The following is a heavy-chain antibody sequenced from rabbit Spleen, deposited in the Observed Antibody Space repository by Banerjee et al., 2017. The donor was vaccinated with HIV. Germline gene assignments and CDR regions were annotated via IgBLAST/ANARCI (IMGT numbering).Heavy chain of an antibody. Sequence: HLKESGGGLVQPEGSLALSCKASGFDFSSYYMNWVRQAPGKGLEWIGYIDPVFGITYYANWVNGRFSISRENAQNTVFLQMTSLTAADTATYFCARDGAGGSYFALWGPGTLVTVS. V-gene: IGHV1S7*01. CDR1: GFDFSSYY. CDR2: IDPVFGIT. D-gene: IGHD8-1*01. J-gene: IGHJ4*01. CDR3: ARDGAGGSYFAL.